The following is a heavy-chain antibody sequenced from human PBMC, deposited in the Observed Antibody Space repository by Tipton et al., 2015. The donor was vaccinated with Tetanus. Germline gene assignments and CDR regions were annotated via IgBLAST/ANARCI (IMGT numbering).Heavy chain of an antibody. V-gene: IGHV4-30-4*01. D-gene: IGHD2/OR15-2a*01. CDR1: GASFSSGDYY. Sequence: TLSLTCTVSGASFSSGDYYWSWIRKPPGKDLEWIGYIYQTGTTYYNPSLKGRVTISMDRSNTQFSLRLDSLTAADTAVYYCARAAGFLGLTHDFWGRGTLDSVSS. CDR3: ARAAGFLGLTHDF. J-gene: IGHJ4*02. CDR2: IYQTGTT.